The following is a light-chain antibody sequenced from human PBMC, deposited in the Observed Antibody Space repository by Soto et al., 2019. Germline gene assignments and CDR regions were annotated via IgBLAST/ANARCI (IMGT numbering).Light chain of an antibody. Sequence: DVVVTPSPDSLAVSLGERATINCKSSQSVLYSSNNKNYLAWYQQKPGQPPKLLIYWASTRESGVPDRFSGSGSGTDFTLTISSVQAEDVAVYYCQQYYSTPTFGQGTKVDIK. CDR2: WAS. CDR1: QSVLYSSNNKNY. J-gene: IGKJ1*01. CDR3: QQYYSTPT. V-gene: IGKV4-1*01.